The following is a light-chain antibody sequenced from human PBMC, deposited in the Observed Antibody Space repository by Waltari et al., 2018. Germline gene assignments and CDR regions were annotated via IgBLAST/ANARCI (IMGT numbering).Light chain of an antibody. CDR2: DVT. CDR3: ASHTSRTTWV. Sequence: QSALTQPAPVSGSPGQSITISCAGTSSDFGAYNYLLWYQQHPGKAPNPMMYDVTKRPSGVSNRFSGSKSGNTASLTISGLQAEDEADYYCASHTSRTTWVFGGGTKVTVL. V-gene: IGLV2-14*01. J-gene: IGLJ3*02. CDR1: SSDFGAYNY.